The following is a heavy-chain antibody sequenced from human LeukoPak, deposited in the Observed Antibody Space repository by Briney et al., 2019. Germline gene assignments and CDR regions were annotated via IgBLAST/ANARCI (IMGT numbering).Heavy chain of an antibody. CDR3: ARGVTYYYGSGGYFDY. Sequence: PGGSLRLSCAASGFTVSSNYMSWVRQAPGKGLEWGSVIYSGGSTYYADSVKGRFTISRDNSKNTLYLQMNSLRAEDTAVYYCARGVTYYYGSGGYFDYWGQGTLVTVSS. D-gene: IGHD3-10*01. V-gene: IGHV3-53*01. CDR2: IYSGGST. J-gene: IGHJ4*02. CDR1: GFTVSSNY.